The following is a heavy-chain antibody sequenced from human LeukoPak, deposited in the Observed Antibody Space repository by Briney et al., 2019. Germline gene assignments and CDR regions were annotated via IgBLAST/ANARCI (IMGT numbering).Heavy chain of an antibody. V-gene: IGHV1-2*02. D-gene: IGHD3-22*01. CDR2: INPNSGGT. J-gene: IGHJ4*02. Sequence: ASVKVSCKASGYTFTGYYMHWVRQAPGQGLEWMGWINPNSGGTNYAQKFQGRVTMTRDTSISTAYMELSRLRSDDTAVYYCARNLYYYDSSGYYYELMYYFDYWGQGTLVTVPS. CDR3: ARNLYYYDSSGYYYELMYYFDY. CDR1: GYTFTGYY.